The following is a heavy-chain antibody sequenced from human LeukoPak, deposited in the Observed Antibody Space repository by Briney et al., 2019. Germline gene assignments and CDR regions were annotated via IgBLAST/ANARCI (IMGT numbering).Heavy chain of an antibody. CDR1: GYTFTSYD. Sequence: ASVKVSCKASGYTFTSYDINWVRQATGQGLEWMGWMNPNSGNTGYAQKFQGRVTMTRNTSTSTAYMELSSLRSEDTAVYYCARSLWFGELAGDYWGQGTLVTVSS. CDR2: MNPNSGNT. V-gene: IGHV1-8*01. J-gene: IGHJ4*02. CDR3: ARSLWFGELAGDY. D-gene: IGHD3-10*01.